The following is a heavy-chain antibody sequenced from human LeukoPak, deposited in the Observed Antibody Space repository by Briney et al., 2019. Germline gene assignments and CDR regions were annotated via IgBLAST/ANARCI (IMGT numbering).Heavy chain of an antibody. V-gene: IGHV3-23*01. J-gene: IGHJ4*02. CDR2: ISGSGGST. D-gene: IGHD1-26*01. Sequence: GGSLRLSCAASGFTFSSYAMSWVRQAPGKGLEWVSAISGSGGSTYYADSVKGRFTISRDNAKNSLYLQMNSLRAEDTAVYYCARVGSYYGLTDYWGQGTLVTVSS. CDR3: ARVGSYYGLTDY. CDR1: GFTFSSYA.